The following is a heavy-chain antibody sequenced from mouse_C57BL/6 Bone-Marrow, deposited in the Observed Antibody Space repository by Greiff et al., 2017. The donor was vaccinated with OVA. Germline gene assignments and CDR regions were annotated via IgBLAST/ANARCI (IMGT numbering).Heavy chain of an antibody. CDR2: INPYNGGT. J-gene: IGHJ3*01. CDR3: ARADYDGAY. Sequence: EVQLQESGPVLVKPGASVKMSCKASGYTFTDYYMNWVKQSHGKSLEWIGVINPYNGGTSYNQKFKGKATLTVDKSSSTAYMELNSLTSEDSAVYYCARADYDGAYWGQGTLVTVSA. CDR1: GYTFTDYY. D-gene: IGHD2-4*01. V-gene: IGHV1-19*01.